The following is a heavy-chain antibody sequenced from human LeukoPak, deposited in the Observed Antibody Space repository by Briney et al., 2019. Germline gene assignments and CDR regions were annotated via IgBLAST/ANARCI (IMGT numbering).Heavy chain of an antibody. Sequence: PSETLSLTCAVYGGSFSGYYWSWIRQPPGKGLEWIGEINHSGSTNYNPSLKSRVTISVDTSKSQFSLKLSSVTAADTAVYYCASLLPTDYGDYQMGFDYWGQGTLVTVSS. CDR1: GGSFSGYY. D-gene: IGHD4-17*01. CDR2: INHSGST. J-gene: IGHJ4*02. CDR3: ASLLPTDYGDYQMGFDY. V-gene: IGHV4-34*01.